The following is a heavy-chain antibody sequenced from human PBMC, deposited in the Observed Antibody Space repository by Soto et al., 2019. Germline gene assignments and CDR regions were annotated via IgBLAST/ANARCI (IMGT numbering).Heavy chain of an antibody. D-gene: IGHD6-6*01. J-gene: IGHJ5*02. CDR3: ARLLAEYSASVGP. V-gene: IGHV5-51*01. CDR1: GYSFASYW. Sequence: PGEPLKISCKGSGYSFASYWIGWVRQMPGKGLEWMGIIHPGDSDTRYSPSFRGQVTISADKSASRAYLQWSSLEASDTAIYYCARLLAEYSASVGPWGQVTLVTVSS. CDR2: IHPGDSDT.